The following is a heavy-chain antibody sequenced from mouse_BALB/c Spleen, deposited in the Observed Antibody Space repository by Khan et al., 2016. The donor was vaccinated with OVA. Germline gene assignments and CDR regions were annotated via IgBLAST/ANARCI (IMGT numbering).Heavy chain of an antibody. Sequence: EVKLVESGGDLVKPGGSLKLSCAASGFTFSTYGMSWVRQTPDKRLEWVAAISSGGSYTYYPDSMKGRFTISRDNAKNTLYLQMSSLKSEDTAMYYCTRLAYYYNSEGFAYWGQGTLVTVSA. D-gene: IGHD1-1*01. J-gene: IGHJ3*01. V-gene: IGHV5-6*01. CDR3: TRLAYYYNSEGFAY. CDR2: ISSGGSYT. CDR1: GFTFSTYG.